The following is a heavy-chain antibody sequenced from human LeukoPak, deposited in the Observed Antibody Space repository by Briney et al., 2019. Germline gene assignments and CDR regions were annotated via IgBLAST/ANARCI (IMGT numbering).Heavy chain of an antibody. CDR3: ARENYYGSGTIDY. J-gene: IGHJ4*02. D-gene: IGHD3-10*01. CDR1: GGSISSYY. Sequence: SGTLSLTCTVSGGSISSYYWSWIRQPPGKGLEWIGYIYYSGSTNYNPSPKSRVTISVDTSKNQFSLKPSSVTAADTAVYYCARENYYGSGTIDYWGQGTLVTVSS. CDR2: IYYSGST. V-gene: IGHV4-59*01.